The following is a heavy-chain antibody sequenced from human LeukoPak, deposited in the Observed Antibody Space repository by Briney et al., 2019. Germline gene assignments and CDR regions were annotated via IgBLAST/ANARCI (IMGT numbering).Heavy chain of an antibody. J-gene: IGHJ4*02. Sequence: SDTLSLKCSVSGGSISSYWWSWVRQPAGGALEFIGRIYTTGHTNYNPSLKSRVTMSVDTSENQLSLEVKSVTAADTAVYYCARAGYTISSHLFDYWGQGALVTVSS. CDR2: IYTTGHT. CDR3: ARAGYTISSHLFDY. D-gene: IGHD6-13*01. CDR1: GGSISSYW. V-gene: IGHV4-4*07.